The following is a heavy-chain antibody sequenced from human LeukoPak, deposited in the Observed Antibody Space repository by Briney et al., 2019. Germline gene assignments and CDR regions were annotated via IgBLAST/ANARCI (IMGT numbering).Heavy chain of an antibody. CDR1: GGSISSYY. D-gene: IGHD6-19*01. CDR3: ARVPGWDSSGWSFDY. CDR2: IYTSGST. V-gene: IGHV4-4*07. J-gene: IGHJ4*02. Sequence: PSETLSLTCTVSGGSISSYYWSWIRQPAGKGLEWIGRIYTSGSTNYNPSLKSRVTMSVDTSKNQFSLKLSSVTAADTAVYCCARVPGWDSSGWSFDYWGQGTLVTVSS.